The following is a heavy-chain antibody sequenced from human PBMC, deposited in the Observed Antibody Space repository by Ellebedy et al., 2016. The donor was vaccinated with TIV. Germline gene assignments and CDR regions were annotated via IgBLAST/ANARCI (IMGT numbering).Heavy chain of an antibody. V-gene: IGHV4-38-2*02. D-gene: IGHD2-2*01. CDR3: ARRDCSSDSFQGARWFDP. J-gene: IGHJ5*02. CDR2: IYRSGYT. CDR1: GYSISSGYN. Sequence: MPSETLSLTCTVSGYSISSGYNWGWIRQPPGMGLVWIGNIYRSGYTYYNPSLKSRVTLSVDTSKNQFSLRLNSVTAADTAVYYCARRDCSSDSFQGARWFDPWGQGTLVTVSS.